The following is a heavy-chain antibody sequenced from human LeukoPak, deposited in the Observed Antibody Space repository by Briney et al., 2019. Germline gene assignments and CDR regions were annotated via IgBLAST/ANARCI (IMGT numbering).Heavy chain of an antibody. Sequence: SETLSLTCTVSGGSISSYYWSWIRQPPGKGLEWIGYIYYSGSTNYNPSLKGRVTISVDTSKNQFSLKLSSVTAADTAVYYCARLGGSSWYYYMDVWGKGTTVTISS. CDR2: IYYSGST. J-gene: IGHJ6*03. D-gene: IGHD6-13*01. V-gene: IGHV4-59*01. CDR1: GGSISSYY. CDR3: ARLGGSSWYYYMDV.